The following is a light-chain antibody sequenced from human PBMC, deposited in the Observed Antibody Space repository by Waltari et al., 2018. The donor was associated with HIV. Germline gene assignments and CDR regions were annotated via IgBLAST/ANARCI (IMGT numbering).Light chain of an antibody. CDR1: QNITTF. CDR2: TAS. J-gene: IGKJ2*01. CDR3: QQSYRIPYT. Sequence: DIQMTQSPSPLSASLGGRDTIACRASQNITTFLNWYQQRPGRAPELLIYTASNLQSGVSSRFRGSGSGTDFTLTISSLQPDDLATYSCQQSYRIPYTFGQGTKVHI. V-gene: IGKV1-39*01.